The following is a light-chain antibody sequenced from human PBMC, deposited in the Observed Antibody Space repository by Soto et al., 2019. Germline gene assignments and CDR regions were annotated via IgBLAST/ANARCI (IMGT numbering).Light chain of an antibody. Sequence: DILLTQSPSSLSASVGDRVTITCRASQAISNNLAWYQQTPGNPPRLLIYEESTLPSGVPSRFSGSGSATDFTLTISSLQPEDFATYYWQHSYSTPWTFGQGTKVDIK. CDR3: QHSYSTPWT. V-gene: IGKV1-39*01. J-gene: IGKJ1*01. CDR1: QAISNN. CDR2: EES.